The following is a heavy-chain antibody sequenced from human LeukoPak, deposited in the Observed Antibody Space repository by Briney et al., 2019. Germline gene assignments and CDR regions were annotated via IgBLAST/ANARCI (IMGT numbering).Heavy chain of an antibody. Sequence: GASVKVSCKASGYTFTSYDINWVRQATGQGLEWMGWISAYNGNTNYAQKLQGRVTMTTDTSTSTAYMELRSLRSDDTAVYYCARESGSYREFDYWGQGTLVTVSS. J-gene: IGHJ4*02. D-gene: IGHD1-26*01. CDR3: ARESGSYREFDY. V-gene: IGHV1-18*01. CDR1: GYTFTSYD. CDR2: ISAYNGNT.